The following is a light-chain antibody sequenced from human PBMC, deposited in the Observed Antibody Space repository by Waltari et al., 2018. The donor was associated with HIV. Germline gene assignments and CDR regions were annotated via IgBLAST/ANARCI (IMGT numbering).Light chain of an antibody. CDR3: CSYAGSSNWV. J-gene: IGLJ3*02. V-gene: IGLV2-23*01. CDR1: SSDVGSYNL. Sequence: QSALTQPASVSGSPGQSITISCTGSSSDVGSYNLVSWYQQHPGKAPKLMIYEGINRPSGVSKRLPGSKSGNTASLTISGLQAEDEADYYCCSYAGSSNWVFGGGTKLTVL. CDR2: EGI.